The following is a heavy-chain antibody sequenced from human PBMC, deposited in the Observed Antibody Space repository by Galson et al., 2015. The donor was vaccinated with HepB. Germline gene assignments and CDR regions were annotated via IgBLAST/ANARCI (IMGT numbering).Heavy chain of an antibody. V-gene: IGHV1-69*02. CDR1: GGTSSIYS. CDR3: ARQPYDKLTGYDYYYGMDV. J-gene: IGHJ6*02. Sequence: SVKVSCKASGGTSSIYSFNWVRQAPGQGLEWMGRIIPSLEITNYAQNLQGRVRITADKSTSTAYMDLSGLRPEDTAVYYCARQPYDKLTGYDYYYGMDVWGQGTTVTVSS. D-gene: IGHD3-9*01. CDR2: IIPSLEIT.